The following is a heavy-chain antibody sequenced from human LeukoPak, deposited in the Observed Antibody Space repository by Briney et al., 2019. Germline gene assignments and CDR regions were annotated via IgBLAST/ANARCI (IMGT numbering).Heavy chain of an antibody. CDR1: GFTFSSYA. CDR3: AKDLSPQVVGATCFDY. D-gene: IGHD1-26*01. J-gene: IGHJ4*02. V-gene: IGHV3-23*01. CDR2: ISGSGGST. Sequence: PGGSLRLSCAASGFTFSSYAMSWVRQAPGKGLEWVSAISGSGGSTYYADSVKGRFTISRDNSKDTLYLQMNSLRAEDTAVYYCAKDLSPQVVGATCFDYWGQGTLVTVSS.